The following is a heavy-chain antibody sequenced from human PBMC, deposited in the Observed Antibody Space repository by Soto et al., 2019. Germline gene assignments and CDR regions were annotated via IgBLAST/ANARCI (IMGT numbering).Heavy chain of an antibody. V-gene: IGHV1-46*01. Sequence: ASVKVSCKASGYTFTSYYMHWVRQAPGQGLEWMGIINPSGGSTSYAQKFQGRVTMTTDTSTSTVYMELSSPRSEDTAVYYCARFGMTTVTTILWGQGTLVTVSS. CDR3: ARFGMTTVTTIL. CDR1: GYTFTSYY. CDR2: INPSGGST. J-gene: IGHJ4*02. D-gene: IGHD4-17*01.